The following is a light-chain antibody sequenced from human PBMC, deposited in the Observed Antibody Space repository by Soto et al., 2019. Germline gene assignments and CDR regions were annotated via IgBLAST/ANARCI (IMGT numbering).Light chain of an antibody. CDR1: SASVSTSYY. CDR2: STN. CDR3: VLYMGSGIRV. J-gene: IGLJ3*02. V-gene: IGLV8-61*01. Sequence: QTVVTQEPSFSVSPGGTVTLTGAWSSASVSTSYYPGWYQQTPGQAPRTLIYSTNTRSSGVPDRFSGSILGNKAALTITGAQADDESDYYCVLYMGSGIRVFGGGTKLTVL.